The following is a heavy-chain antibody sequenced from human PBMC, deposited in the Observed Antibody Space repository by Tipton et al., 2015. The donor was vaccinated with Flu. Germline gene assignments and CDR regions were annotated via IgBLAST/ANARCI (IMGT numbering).Heavy chain of an antibody. Sequence: TLSLTCSVSGDSIGSDYFWAWVRQPAGKGLEWIGRIFTTGSTNYNPSLKSRVTISVDTSKNQFSLTLSSVTAADTAVYYCARAPTTAVAYIWGQGTLVTVSS. CDR1: GDSIGSDYF. J-gene: IGHJ4*02. CDR2: IFTTGST. V-gene: IGHV4-61*02. D-gene: IGHD6-19*01. CDR3: ARAPTTAVAYI.